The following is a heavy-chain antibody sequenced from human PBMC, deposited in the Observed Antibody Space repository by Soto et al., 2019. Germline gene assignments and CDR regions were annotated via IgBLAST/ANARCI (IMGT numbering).Heavy chain of an antibody. V-gene: IGHV3-11*06. Sequence: QVQLVESGGGLVKPGGSLRLSCAASGFTFSDYYMSWIRQAPGKGLEWVSYISSSSSYTNYADSVKGRFTISRDNAKNSLYLQMNSLRAEDTAVYYCAREVILKNAYCSGGSCSAFEIWGQGTMVTVSS. J-gene: IGHJ3*02. D-gene: IGHD2-15*01. CDR1: GFTFSDYY. CDR3: AREVILKNAYCSGGSCSAFEI. CDR2: ISSSSSYT.